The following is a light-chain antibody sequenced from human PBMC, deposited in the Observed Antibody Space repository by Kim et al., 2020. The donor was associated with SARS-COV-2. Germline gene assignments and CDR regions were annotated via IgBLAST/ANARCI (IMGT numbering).Light chain of an antibody. CDR1: SSNIGAGYD. CDR3: QSYDSSRYV. CDR2: GNS. Sequence: QSVLTQPPSVSGAPGQGVTISCTGSSSNIGAGYDVHWYQQLPGTAPKLLIYGNSNRPSGVPDRFSGSKSGTSASLAITGLQAEDEADYYCQSYDSSRYVFGTGTKVTVL. V-gene: IGLV1-40*01. J-gene: IGLJ1*01.